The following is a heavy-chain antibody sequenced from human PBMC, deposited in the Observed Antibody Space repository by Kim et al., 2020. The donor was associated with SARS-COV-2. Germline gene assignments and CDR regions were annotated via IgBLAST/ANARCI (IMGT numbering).Heavy chain of an antibody. CDR3: ARDRPGTSGSDAFDI. D-gene: IGHD3-10*01. Sequence: VSVKSRITINPDTSKNQFSLQLNSVTPEDTAVYYCARDRPGTSGSDAFDIWGQGTMVTVSS. V-gene: IGHV6-1*01. J-gene: IGHJ3*02.